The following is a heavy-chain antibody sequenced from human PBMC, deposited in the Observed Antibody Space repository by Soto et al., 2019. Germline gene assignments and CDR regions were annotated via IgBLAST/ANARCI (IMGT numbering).Heavy chain of an antibody. CDR3: AREGARGDGYNLGY. D-gene: IGHD5-12*01. CDR2: MNPNSGNT. CDR1: GYSFTSYD. V-gene: IGHV1-8*01. J-gene: IGHJ4*02. Sequence: QVQLVQSGAEVKKPGASVKVSCKASGYSFTSYDINWVRQATGQGLEWMGWMNPNSGNTGYAQKFQGRVTMTRNTSIRTAYMELRSLRSEDTAVYYCAREGARGDGYNLGYWGQGTLVTVSS.